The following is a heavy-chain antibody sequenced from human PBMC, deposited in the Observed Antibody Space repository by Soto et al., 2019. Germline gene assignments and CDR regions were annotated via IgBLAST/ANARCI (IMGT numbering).Heavy chain of an antibody. Sequence: GGSLSLSCEGSGFTFINCAMSWVRRAPGKGLEWVSGISGTGRSTFYADSVKDRFTISRDKSKNTVYLEMTSLRAEDTAVYYCAKGNTSGWYFFDHWGQGTLVPVSS. V-gene: IGHV3-23*01. J-gene: IGHJ4*02. CDR1: GFTFINCA. CDR3: AKGNTSGWYFFDH. D-gene: IGHD6-19*01. CDR2: ISGTGRST.